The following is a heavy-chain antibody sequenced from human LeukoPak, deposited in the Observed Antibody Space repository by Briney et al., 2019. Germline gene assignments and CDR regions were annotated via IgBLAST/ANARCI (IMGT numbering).Heavy chain of an antibody. J-gene: IGHJ6*03. CDR3: ARGYSGYDWYSYYYYYMGV. CDR2: ISSSSSYI. V-gene: IGHV3-21*01. D-gene: IGHD5-12*01. Sequence: GEPLRLSCAASGFTFSSYSMNWVRQAPGKGLEWVSSISSSSSYIYYADSVKGRFTISRDNAKNSLYLQMNSLRAEDTAVYYCARGYSGYDWYSYYYYYMGVWGKGTTVTVSS. CDR1: GFTFSSYS.